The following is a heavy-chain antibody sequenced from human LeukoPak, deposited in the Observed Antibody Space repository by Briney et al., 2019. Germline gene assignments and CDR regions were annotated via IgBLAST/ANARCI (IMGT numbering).Heavy chain of an antibody. V-gene: IGHV3-23*01. CDR1: GFTFSSYV. CDR2: ISGSGGNT. Sequence: PGGSLRLSCAASGFTFSSYVMSWVRQAPGKGLEWVSGISGSGGNTYYADSVKGRFTFSRDNSKNTLYLQMNSLRAEDTAVYHCAKAVGGLVQYYGMDVWGQGTTVTVSS. CDR3: AKAVGGLVQYYGMDV. J-gene: IGHJ6*02. D-gene: IGHD6-19*01.